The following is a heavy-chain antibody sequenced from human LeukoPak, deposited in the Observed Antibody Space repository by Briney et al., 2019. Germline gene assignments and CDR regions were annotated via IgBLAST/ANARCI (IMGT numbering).Heavy chain of an antibody. CDR1: GYTFTGYY. D-gene: IGHD1-7*01. V-gene: IGHV1-2*02. J-gene: IGHJ6*02. CDR3: AKAGITGTWFGTPYGMDV. CDR2: INPNSGGT. Sequence: GASVKVSCKASGYTFTGYYMHWVRQAPGQGLEWMGWINPNSGGTNYAQKFQGRVTMTRDTSISTAYMELSRLRSDDTAVYYCAKAGITGTWFGTPYGMDVWGQGTTVTVSS.